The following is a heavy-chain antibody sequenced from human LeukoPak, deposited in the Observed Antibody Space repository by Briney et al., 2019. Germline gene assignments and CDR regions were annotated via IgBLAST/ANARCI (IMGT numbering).Heavy chain of an antibody. J-gene: IGHJ3*02. Sequence: SETLSLTCTVSGGSISSYYGSWIRQPPGKGLEWIGYIYYSGSTNYNPSLKSRVTISVDTSKNQFSLKLSSVTAADTAVYYCARAAREVLRFLEWLSPAAFDIWGQGTMVTVSS. D-gene: IGHD3-3*01. CDR1: GGSISSYY. V-gene: IGHV4-59*01. CDR3: ARAAREVLRFLEWLSPAAFDI. CDR2: IYYSGST.